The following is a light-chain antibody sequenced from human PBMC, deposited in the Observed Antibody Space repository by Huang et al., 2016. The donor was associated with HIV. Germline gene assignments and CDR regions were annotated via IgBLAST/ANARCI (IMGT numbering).Light chain of an antibody. CDR1: KDISNY. Sequence: DIQMTQSPSSLSASVGDRVTINCQASKDISNYLNWYQQKPGKAPKLRIYDASNLETGVPSRCSGSGSGTDFTFTISSLQPEDIATYYCQQYDNLPYTFGQGTKLEIK. CDR2: DAS. J-gene: IGKJ2*01. CDR3: QQYDNLPYT. V-gene: IGKV1-33*01.